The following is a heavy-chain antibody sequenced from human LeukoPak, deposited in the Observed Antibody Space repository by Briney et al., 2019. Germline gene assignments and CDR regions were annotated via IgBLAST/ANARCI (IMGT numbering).Heavy chain of an antibody. CDR3: ARDSTYYYGSGSYSNFDY. D-gene: IGHD3-10*01. J-gene: IGHJ4*02. CDR2: IYYSGST. V-gene: IGHV4-59*01. CDR1: GGSISSYY. Sequence: SETLSLTCTVSGGSISSYYWSWIRQPPGKGLEWIGYIYYSGSTNYNPSLKSRVTISVDTSKNQFSLKLSSVTAADTAVYYCARDSTYYYGSGSYSNFDYWGQGTLVTVPS.